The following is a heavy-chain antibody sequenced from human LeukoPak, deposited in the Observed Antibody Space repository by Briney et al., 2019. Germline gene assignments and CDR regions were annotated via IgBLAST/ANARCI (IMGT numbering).Heavy chain of an antibody. CDR2: ISGSGGST. CDR1: GFTFSSSA. CDR3: AKDLYDSSGYPPNDY. Sequence: GGSLRLSCAASGFTFSSSAMSWVRQAPGKGLEWVSSISGSGGSTYYADSVKGRFTISRDNSKNTLYLQMNSLRAEDTAVYYCAKDLYDSSGYPPNDYWGQGTLVTVSS. J-gene: IGHJ4*02. D-gene: IGHD3-22*01. V-gene: IGHV3-23*01.